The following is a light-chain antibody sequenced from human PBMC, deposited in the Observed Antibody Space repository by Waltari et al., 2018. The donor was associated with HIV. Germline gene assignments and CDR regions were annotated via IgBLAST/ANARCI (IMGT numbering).Light chain of an antibody. J-gene: IGLJ3*02. CDR1: ALPKKY. CDR2: KDI. CDR3: QSTGFDGTWV. Sequence: SYDLTQTPSLSVSPGQTARINCSRGALPKKYSSWYRPKAGQAPVLLIYKDIGRPSGIPGRISGSGSGTGITLTISGVQAEDEGDYFCQSTGFDGTWVFGGGTRLTVL. V-gene: IGLV3-25*03.